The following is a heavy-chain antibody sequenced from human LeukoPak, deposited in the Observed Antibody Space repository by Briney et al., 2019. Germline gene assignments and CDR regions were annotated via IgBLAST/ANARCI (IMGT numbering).Heavy chain of an antibody. Sequence: GGSLRLSCAASGFTVSSNYLSWVRQAPGKGLECVSVIYSGGNTYYADSVKGRFTISRDNSKNTLFLQMNSLRAEDTAVYYCAKAPISKDCSGGSCYLFDYWGQGTLVTVSS. D-gene: IGHD2-15*01. CDR3: AKAPISKDCSGGSCYLFDY. V-gene: IGHV3-53*01. CDR2: IYSGGNT. J-gene: IGHJ4*02. CDR1: GFTVSSNY.